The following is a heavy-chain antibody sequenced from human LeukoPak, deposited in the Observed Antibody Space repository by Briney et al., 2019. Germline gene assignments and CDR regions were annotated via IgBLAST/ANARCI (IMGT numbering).Heavy chain of an antibody. J-gene: IGHJ3*02. D-gene: IGHD6-13*01. CDR2: IYYSGST. V-gene: IGHV4-39*07. CDR3: ARSIAAAGIGDAFDI. Sequence: SSETLSLTCTVSGGSISSSSYYWGWIRQPPGKGLEWIGSIYYSGSTYYNPSLKSRVTISVDTSKNQFSLKLSSVTAADTAVYYCARSIAAAGIGDAFDIWGQGTMVTVSS. CDR1: GGSISSSSYY.